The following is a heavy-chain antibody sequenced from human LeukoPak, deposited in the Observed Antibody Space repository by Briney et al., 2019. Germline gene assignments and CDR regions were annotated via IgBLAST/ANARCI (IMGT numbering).Heavy chain of an antibody. Sequence: ASVKVSCKASGYTFTSYGISWVRQAPGQGLEWMGWISAYNGNTNYAQKLQGRVTMTTDTSTSTAYMELRSLRSDDTALYYCARERGRQLDPGEFDYWGQGTLVTVSS. V-gene: IGHV1-18*01. CDR2: ISAYNGNT. CDR1: GYTFTSYG. D-gene: IGHD6-6*01. CDR3: ARERGRQLDPGEFDY. J-gene: IGHJ4*02.